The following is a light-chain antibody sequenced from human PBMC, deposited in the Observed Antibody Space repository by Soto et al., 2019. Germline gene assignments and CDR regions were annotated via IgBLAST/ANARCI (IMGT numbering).Light chain of an antibody. CDR1: QSIGDW. V-gene: IGKV1-5*01. Sequence: DIQMTQSPSTLSASVGGRVTITCRASQSIGDWLAWYQQKPGKAPKVLIYDASILESGVPSRFSGSGSGTEFTLTISSLQPDDFATYYCQQYSTYPYIFGQGTKVDIK. J-gene: IGKJ2*01. CDR3: QQYSTYPYI. CDR2: DAS.